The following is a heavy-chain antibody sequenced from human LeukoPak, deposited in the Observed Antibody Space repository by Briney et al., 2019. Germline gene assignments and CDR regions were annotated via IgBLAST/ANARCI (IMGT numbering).Heavy chain of an antibody. CDR3: ARRAASAIVYYYFYMDV. J-gene: IGHJ6*03. Sequence: PSETLSLTCTVSGGSISSSSYYWGWIRQPPGKGLEWIGYIFYNGDTNYNPSLKGRVTMSVDTSKNQFSLKLNSVTAADTAVYYCARRAASAIVYYYFYMDVWGKGTMVTVSS. CDR2: IFYNGDT. V-gene: IGHV4-61*05. CDR1: GGSISSSSYY. D-gene: IGHD2-2*02.